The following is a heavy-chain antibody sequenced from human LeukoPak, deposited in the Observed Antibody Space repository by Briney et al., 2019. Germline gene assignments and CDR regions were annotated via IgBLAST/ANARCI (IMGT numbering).Heavy chain of an antibody. CDR2: IYYSGST. CDR3: ARCHPPDYDYVWGSYRSILSYFDY. J-gene: IGHJ4*02. Sequence: SETLSLTCTVPGGSISSSSYYWGWIRQPPGKGLEWIGSIYYSGSTYYNPSLKSRVTISVDTSKNQFSLKLSSVTAADTAVYYCARCHPPDYDYVWGSYRSILSYFDYWGQGTLVTVSS. D-gene: IGHD3-16*02. V-gene: IGHV4-39*01. CDR1: GGSISSSSYY.